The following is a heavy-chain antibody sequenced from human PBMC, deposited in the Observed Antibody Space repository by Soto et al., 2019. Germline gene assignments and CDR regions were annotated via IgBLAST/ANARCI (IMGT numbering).Heavy chain of an antibody. CDR2: IYYSGST. V-gene: IGHV4-31*03. Sequence: QVQXQESGPGLVXPSQTLSLTCTXXGGSXXXGGDYXXXXXXXPXXGLEWIGYIYYSGSTYSNPSLKSRVTLSVDTSKNHFSLKLSSVTAADTAVYYCARATPYYYYGMDVWGQGTTVTVSS. CDR1: GGSXXXGGDY. CDR3: ARATPYYYYGMDV. D-gene: IGHD2-15*01. J-gene: IGHJ6*02.